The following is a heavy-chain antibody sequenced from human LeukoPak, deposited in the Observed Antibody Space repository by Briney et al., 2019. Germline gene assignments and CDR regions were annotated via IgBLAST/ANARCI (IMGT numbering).Heavy chain of an antibody. CDR3: VVEGQWLAPPLGY. CDR1: GFTFSSYE. D-gene: IGHD6-19*01. J-gene: IGHJ4*02. Sequence: GGSLRLSCAASGFTFSSYEMNWVRQAPGKGLEWVSYISSSGSTIYYADSVKGRFTISRDNSKNTLYLQMNSLRAEDTAVYYCVVEGQWLAPPLGYWGQGTLVTVSS. V-gene: IGHV3-48*03. CDR2: ISSSGSTI.